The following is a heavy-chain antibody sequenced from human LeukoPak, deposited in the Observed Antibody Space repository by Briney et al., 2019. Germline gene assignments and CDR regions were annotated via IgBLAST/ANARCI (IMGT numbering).Heavy chain of an antibody. CDR2: IYYSGST. Sequence: GSLRLSCAASGFTFSSYEMNWVRQPPGKGLEWIGSIYYSGSTYYNPSLKSRVTISVDTSKNQFSLKLSSVTAADTAVYYCASVGLNDYWGQGTLVTVSS. V-gene: IGHV4-39*07. J-gene: IGHJ4*02. CDR1: GFTFSSYE. D-gene: IGHD2-15*01. CDR3: ASVGLNDY.